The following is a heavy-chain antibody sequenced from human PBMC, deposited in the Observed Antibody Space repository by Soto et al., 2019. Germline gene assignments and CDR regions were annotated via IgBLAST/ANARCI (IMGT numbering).Heavy chain of an antibody. Sequence: QVQLVESGGVVVQPGRSLRLSCAASGFTFSSYGMHWVRQAPGKGLEWVAVMWSEGGNKYYADSVKGRFTISRDNSKNTLYLQTNSLRAEDTAVYYCARDPPDDSSGYYSLDYWGQGTLVTVSS. CDR1: GFTFSSYG. V-gene: IGHV3-33*01. CDR2: MWSEGGNK. J-gene: IGHJ4*02. CDR3: ARDPPDDSSGYYSLDY. D-gene: IGHD3-22*01.